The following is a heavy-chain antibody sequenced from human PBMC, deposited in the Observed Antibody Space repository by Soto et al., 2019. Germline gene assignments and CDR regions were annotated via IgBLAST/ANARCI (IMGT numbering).Heavy chain of an antibody. CDR1: GGSIGSGDYY. CDR2: IYYSGST. J-gene: IGHJ4*02. V-gene: IGHV4-30-4*01. CDR3: ARANFKGMADY. Sequence: QVQLQESGPGLVKPSQTLSLTCTVSGGSIGSGDYYWGWIRQPPGKGLEWIGYIYYSGSTYYNPSLKSRVTISVDTSKNQFSLKLSSVTAADTAVYYCARANFKGMADYWGQGTLVTVSS. D-gene: IGHD1-1*01.